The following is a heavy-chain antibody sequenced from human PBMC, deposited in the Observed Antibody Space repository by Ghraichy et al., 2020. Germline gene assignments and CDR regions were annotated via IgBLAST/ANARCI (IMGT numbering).Heavy chain of an antibody. CDR3: VKDETVMVISPEH. J-gene: IGHJ1*01. D-gene: IGHD2-8*01. CDR1: GFAFSSHG. Sequence: GGSLRLSCAASGFAFSSHGMSWVRQASGKGLEWVSGMSAHGGSTYYADSVKGRFIISRDNSESTLYLQMNSLRAEDTAVYHCVKDETVMVISPEHWGPGTLVTVSS. V-gene: IGHV3-23*01. CDR2: MSAHGGST.